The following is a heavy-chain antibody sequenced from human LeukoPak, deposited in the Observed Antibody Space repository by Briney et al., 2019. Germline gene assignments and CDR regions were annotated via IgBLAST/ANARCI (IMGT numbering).Heavy chain of an antibody. Sequence: PSETLSLTCTVSGGSISSSSYYWGWIRQPPGKGLEWIGSIYYSGSTNYNPSLKSRVTISVDTSKNQFSLKLSSVTAADTAVYYCARGRNGGSDILTGYYNYNWFDPWGQGTLVTVSS. D-gene: IGHD3-9*01. V-gene: IGHV4-39*07. CDR2: IYYSGST. CDR1: GGSISSSSYY. J-gene: IGHJ5*02. CDR3: ARGRNGGSDILTGYYNYNWFDP.